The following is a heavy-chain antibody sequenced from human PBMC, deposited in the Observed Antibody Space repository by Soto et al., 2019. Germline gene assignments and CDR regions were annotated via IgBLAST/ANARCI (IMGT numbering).Heavy chain of an antibody. J-gene: IGHJ4*02. CDR2: ISYDGSNK. V-gene: IGHV3-30*18. CDR1: GFTFSSYG. D-gene: IGHD1-26*01. Sequence: QVQLVESGGGVVQPGRSLRLSCAASGFTFSSYGMHWVRQAPGKGLEWVAVISYDGSNKYYADFVKGRFTISRDNSKNTLYLQMNSLRAEDTAVYYCAKETPYSGSPHFDYWGQGTLVTVSS. CDR3: AKETPYSGSPHFDY.